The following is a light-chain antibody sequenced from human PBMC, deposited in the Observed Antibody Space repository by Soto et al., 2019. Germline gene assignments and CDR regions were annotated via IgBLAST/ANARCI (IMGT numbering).Light chain of an antibody. CDR2: EVS. J-gene: IGLJ1*01. Sequence: VLTQPPSASGSPGQSVTISCTGTSSDVGGYNYVSWYQQHPGKAPKLMIYEVSKRPSGVPDRFSGSKSGNTASLTVSGLQAEDEADYYCSSYAGSNNLRVFGTGTKVTVL. CDR3: SSYAGSNNLRV. V-gene: IGLV2-8*01. CDR1: SSDVGGYNY.